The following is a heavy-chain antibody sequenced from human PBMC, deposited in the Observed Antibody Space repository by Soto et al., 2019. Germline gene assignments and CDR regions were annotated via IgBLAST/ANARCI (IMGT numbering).Heavy chain of an antibody. D-gene: IGHD3-3*01. CDR3: ARSSYSEAGLGEWLYKYYYYMDV. Sequence: SETLSLTCTVSGGSISSSSYYWGWIRQPPGKGLEWIGSIYYSGSTYYNPSLKSRVTISVDTSKNQFSLKLSSVTAADTAVYYCARSSYSEAGLGEWLYKYYYYMDVWGKVTTVTVS. CDR1: GGSISSSSYY. J-gene: IGHJ6*03. V-gene: IGHV4-39*01. CDR2: IYYSGST.